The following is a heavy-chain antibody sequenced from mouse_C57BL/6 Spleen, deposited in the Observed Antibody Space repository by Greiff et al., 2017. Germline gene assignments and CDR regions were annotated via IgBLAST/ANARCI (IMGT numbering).Heavy chain of an antibody. CDR1: GFTFSDYG. V-gene: IGHV5-17*01. CDR2: ISSGSSTI. Sequence: EVKVVESGGGLVKPGGSLKLSCAASGFTFSDYGMHWVRQAPEKGLEWVAYISSGSSTIYYADTVMGRFTISRDNAKNTLFLQMTSLRSEDTAMYYCARPAAYYFDYWGQGTTLTVSS. J-gene: IGHJ2*01. CDR3: ARPAAYYFDY.